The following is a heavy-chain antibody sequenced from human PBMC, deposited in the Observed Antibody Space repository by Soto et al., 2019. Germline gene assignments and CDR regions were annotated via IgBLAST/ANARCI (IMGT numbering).Heavy chain of an antibody. CDR2: IWYDGSNK. CDR3: AREFGYCSGGSCYSSVRRFDY. CDR1: GFTFSSYG. V-gene: IGHV3-33*01. D-gene: IGHD2-15*01. Sequence: QVQLVESGGGVVQPGRSLRLSCAASGFTFSSYGMHWVRQAPGKGLEWVAVIWYDGSNKYYADSVKGRFTISRDNSKNTLYLQMNSLRAEDTAVYYCAREFGYCSGGSCYSSVRRFDYWGQGTLVTVSS. J-gene: IGHJ4*02.